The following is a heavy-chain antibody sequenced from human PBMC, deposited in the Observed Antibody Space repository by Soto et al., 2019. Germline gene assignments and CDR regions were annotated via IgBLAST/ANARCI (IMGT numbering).Heavy chain of an antibody. Sequence: EVQLVEYGGGLVQPGRSLRLSCVGSGFTVSTDSMNWVRQAPGKGLEWVAHISTSGATRYYADSVKGRFTISRDNAKTSLYLQMDSLRNEDTAVYYCARFFGSGFDYWGQGTLVTVSS. V-gene: IGHV3-48*02. CDR3: ARFFGSGFDY. CDR1: GFTVSTDS. CDR2: ISTSGATR. J-gene: IGHJ4*02. D-gene: IGHD6-19*01.